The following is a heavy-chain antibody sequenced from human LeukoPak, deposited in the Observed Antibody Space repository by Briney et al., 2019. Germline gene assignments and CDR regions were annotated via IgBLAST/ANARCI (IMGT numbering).Heavy chain of an antibody. Sequence: GSLRLSCAASGFRFNTYWMSWVRQPPGKGLEWIGEINHSGSTNYNPSLKSRVTISVDTSKNQFSLKLSSVTAADTAVYYCARVTGYRIEDYFDYWGQGTLVTVSS. J-gene: IGHJ4*02. CDR3: ARVTGYRIEDYFDY. CDR2: INHSGST. CDR1: GFRFNTYW. D-gene: IGHD6-13*01. V-gene: IGHV4-34*01.